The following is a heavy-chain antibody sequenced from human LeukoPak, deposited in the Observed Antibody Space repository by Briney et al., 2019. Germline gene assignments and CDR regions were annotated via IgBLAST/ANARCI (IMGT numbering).Heavy chain of an antibody. D-gene: IGHD2-2*01. J-gene: IGHJ4*02. V-gene: IGHV3-23*01. Sequence: PGGSLRLSCAASGFTFSSYAMSWVRQAPGKGLEWVSAISGSGGSTYYADSVKGRFTISRDNSKNTLYLQMNSLRAEDTAVYYCAKIDRQYCSRSSCYALDYWGQGTQVTVSS. CDR2: ISGSGGST. CDR1: GFTFSSYA. CDR3: AKIDRQYCSRSSCYALDY.